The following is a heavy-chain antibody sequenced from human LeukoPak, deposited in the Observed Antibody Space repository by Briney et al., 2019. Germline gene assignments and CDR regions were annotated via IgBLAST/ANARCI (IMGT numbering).Heavy chain of an antibody. Sequence: GGSLRLSCAVSGFTFSSYTINWVRQAPGKGLEWVSAISGSGGSTYYADSVKGRFTISRDNSKNTLYLQMNSLRAEDTAVYYCAKDDGYKPFDYWGQGTLVTVSS. CDR1: GFTFSSYT. CDR3: AKDDGYKPFDY. J-gene: IGHJ4*02. D-gene: IGHD5-24*01. V-gene: IGHV3-23*01. CDR2: ISGSGGST.